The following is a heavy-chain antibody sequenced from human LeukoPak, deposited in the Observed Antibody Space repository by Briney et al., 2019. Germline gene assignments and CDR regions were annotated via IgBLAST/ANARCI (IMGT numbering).Heavy chain of an antibody. CDR1: GGSIRVYY. Sequence: LGTLSLTCTVSGGSIRVYYRSCVRDPPRGRLGYIGYISYSGSTNYSPSLKSRLTVSVDTSKTQFSLRLKSVTAADTAVYYCARIHDYGDYAFDRWGQGTLVTVSS. D-gene: IGHD4-17*01. V-gene: IGHV4-59*08. CDR2: ISYSGST. J-gene: IGHJ4*02. CDR3: ARIHDYGDYAFDR.